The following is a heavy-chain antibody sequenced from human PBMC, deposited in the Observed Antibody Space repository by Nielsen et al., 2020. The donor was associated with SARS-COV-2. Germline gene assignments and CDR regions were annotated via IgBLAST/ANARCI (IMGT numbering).Heavy chain of an antibody. J-gene: IGHJ4*02. CDR3: ARDVNMITFGGVMYYFDY. CDR1: GYTLTELS. V-gene: IGHV1-24*01. D-gene: IGHD3-16*01. Sequence: ASVKVSCKVSGYTLTELSMHWVRQAPGKGLEWMGGFDPEDGETIYAQKFQGRVTMTEDTSTDTAYMELSSLRSDDTAVYYCARDVNMITFGGVMYYFDYWGQGTLVTVSS. CDR2: FDPEDGET.